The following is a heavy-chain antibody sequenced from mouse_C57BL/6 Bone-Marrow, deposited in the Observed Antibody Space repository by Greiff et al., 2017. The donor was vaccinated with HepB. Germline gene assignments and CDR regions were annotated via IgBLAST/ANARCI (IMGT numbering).Heavy chain of an antibody. V-gene: IGHV1-54*01. D-gene: IGHD2-13*01. CDR1: GYAFTNYL. CDR3: ARGDYYSDLFAY. Sequence: QVHVKQSGAELVRPGTSVKVSCKASGYAFTNYLIEWVKQRPGQGLEWIGVINPGSGGTNYNEKFKGKATLTADKSSSTAYMQLSSLTSEDSAVYFCARGDYYSDLFAYWGQGTLVTVSA. CDR2: INPGSGGT. J-gene: IGHJ3*01.